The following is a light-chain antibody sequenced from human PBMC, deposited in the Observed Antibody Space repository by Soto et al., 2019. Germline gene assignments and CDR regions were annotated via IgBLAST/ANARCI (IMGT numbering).Light chain of an antibody. CDR3: GTWDSSLSAVV. CDR1: SSNIGNNY. CDR2: DNN. J-gene: IGLJ2*01. Sequence: QSVLTQPPSVSAAPGQKVTISCSGSSSNIGNNYVSWYQQFPGSAPKLLIFDNNKRPSGIPDRFSGSESGTSATLGITGLQTGDEADYYCGTWDSSLSAVVFGGGTKLTVL. V-gene: IGLV1-51*01.